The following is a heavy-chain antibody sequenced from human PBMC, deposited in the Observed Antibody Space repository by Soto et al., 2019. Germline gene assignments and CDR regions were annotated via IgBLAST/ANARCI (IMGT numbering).Heavy chain of an antibody. CDR1: GFTFSSYG. J-gene: IGHJ4*02. V-gene: IGHV3-33*01. CDR2: IWFDGSNK. Sequence: GSLRLSCAASGFTFSSYGMHWVHQAPGKGLEWVAVIWFDGSNKFYADSVKGRFTISRDNSKNTVSLQMNSLRDEDSAAYYCATTGPYWGQGTLVTVSS. CDR3: ATTGPY.